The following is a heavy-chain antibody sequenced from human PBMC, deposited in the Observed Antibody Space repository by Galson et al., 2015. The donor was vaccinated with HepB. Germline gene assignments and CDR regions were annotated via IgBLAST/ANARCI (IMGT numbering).Heavy chain of an antibody. D-gene: IGHD2-15*01. J-gene: IGHJ6*03. Sequence: SVKVSCKASGYTFTSYDINWVRQATGQGLEWMGWMNPNSGNTGYAQKFQGRVTMTRNTSISTAYMELSSLRSEDTAVYYCARATRGEDIVVVVAATLEDHTYYYYMDVWGKGTTVTVSS. CDR3: ARATRGEDIVVVVAATLEDHTYYYYMDV. CDR2: MNPNSGNT. V-gene: IGHV1-8*01. CDR1: GYTFTSYD.